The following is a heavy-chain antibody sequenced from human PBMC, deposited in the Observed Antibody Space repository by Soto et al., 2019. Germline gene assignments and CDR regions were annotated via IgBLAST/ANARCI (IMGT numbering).Heavy chain of an antibody. CDR3: ARRYCSGGRCSSTFDS. V-gene: IGHV4-39*01. J-gene: IGHJ4*02. CDR2: IYYSGST. CDR1: GGSISSSSYY. D-gene: IGHD2-15*01. Sequence: SETLSLTCTVSGGSISSSSYYWGWIRQPPGKGLEWIGSIYYSGSTYYNPSLKSRVTISVDTSKNQFSLKLSSVTAADTAVYYCARRYCSGGRCSSTFDSWGQGNLVTVSS.